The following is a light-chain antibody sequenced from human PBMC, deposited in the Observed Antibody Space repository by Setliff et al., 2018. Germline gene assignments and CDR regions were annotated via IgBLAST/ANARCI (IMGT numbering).Light chain of an antibody. CDR2: DTN. CDR3: MISFSAARV. J-gene: IGLJ3*02. Sequence: QAVVTQEPSLTVSPGGTVTLTCGSSTGTVTSDHYPYWFRQKPGQAPRTLIYDTNNKHSWTPARFSGSLLGGKAALTLSGAQPEDEADYYCMISFSAARVLGGGTKGTVL. CDR1: TGTVTSDHY. V-gene: IGLV7-46*01.